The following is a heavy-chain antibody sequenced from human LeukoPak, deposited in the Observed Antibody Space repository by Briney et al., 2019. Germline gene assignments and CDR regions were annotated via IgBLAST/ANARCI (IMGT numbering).Heavy chain of an antibody. V-gene: IGHV3-7*05. Sequence: GGSLRLSCAASGFSLSNYWMTWVRQAPGRGLEWVANIKQDGTTKYYVDSVKGRFTISRDNAENSLYLQMNTLRAEDTAVYYCARDVRSGCAKGCYSWFDPWGQGTLVTVSS. CDR3: ARDVRSGCAKGCYSWFDP. J-gene: IGHJ5*02. D-gene: IGHD2-21*02. CDR1: GFSLSNYW. CDR2: IKQDGTTK.